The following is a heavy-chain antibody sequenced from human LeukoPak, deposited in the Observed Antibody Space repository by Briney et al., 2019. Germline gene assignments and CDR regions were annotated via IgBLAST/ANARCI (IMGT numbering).Heavy chain of an antibody. CDR1: GFTFSSYE. Sequence: GGSLRLSCAASGFTFSSYEMNWVRQAPGKGLEWVSYISSSGSTIYYSDSVKGRFTISRDNAKNSLYLQMNSLRAEDTAVYYCAHRGGSGWPYYFDYWGQGTLVTVSS. CDR2: ISSSGSTI. D-gene: IGHD6-19*01. J-gene: IGHJ4*02. V-gene: IGHV3-48*03. CDR3: AHRGGSGWPYYFDY.